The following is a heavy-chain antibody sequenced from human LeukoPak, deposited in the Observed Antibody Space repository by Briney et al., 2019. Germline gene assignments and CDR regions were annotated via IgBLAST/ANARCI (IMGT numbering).Heavy chain of an antibody. CDR3: TRGPFLNGDAYNWFDP. Sequence: GESIKISCQGSGYNFPIYWIGWVRHTTGHGPEWMGWVNCDNENTRYARKFQGRVAITRDTSTRTVYLELNNLSSDDTAMYYCTRGPFLNGDAYNWFDPWGQGTLVTVSS. V-gene: IGHV1-8*03. D-gene: IGHD5-24*01. J-gene: IGHJ5*02. CDR2: VNCDNENT. CDR1: GYNFPIYW.